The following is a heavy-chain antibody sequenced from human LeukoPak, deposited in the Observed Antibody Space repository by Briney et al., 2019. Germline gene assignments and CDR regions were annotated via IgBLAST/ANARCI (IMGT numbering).Heavy chain of an antibody. CDR3: ATEPTRTPYYFMDV. J-gene: IGHJ6*03. V-gene: IGHV4-4*07. Sequence: SETLSLTCTVSGGSISSYYWNWIRQPAGKGLEWIGRIPSSGSANYNPSPKSRVTLSVDTSRNQLSLILNSVTAADTAVFYCATEPTRTPYYFMDVWGKGTTVIVSS. D-gene: IGHD1-1*01. CDR2: IPSSGSA. CDR1: GGSISSYY.